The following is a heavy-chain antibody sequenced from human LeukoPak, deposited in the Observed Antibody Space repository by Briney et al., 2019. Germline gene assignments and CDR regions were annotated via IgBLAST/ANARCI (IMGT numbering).Heavy chain of an antibody. CDR2: IIPIFGTA. CDR3: ATYIAAAGRRGFYFDY. J-gene: IGHJ4*02. CDR1: GGTFSSYA. D-gene: IGHD6-13*01. V-gene: IGHV1-69*05. Sequence: SVKVSCKASGGTFSSYAISWVRQAPGQGLEWMGGIIPIFGTANYAQKFQSRVTMTRDTSTSTVYMELSSLRSEDTAVYYCATYIAAAGRRGFYFDYWGQGTLVTVSS.